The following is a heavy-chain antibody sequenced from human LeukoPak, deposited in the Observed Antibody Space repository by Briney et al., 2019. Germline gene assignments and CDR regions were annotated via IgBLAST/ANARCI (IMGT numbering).Heavy chain of an antibody. CDR1: GGSFSGYY. J-gene: IGHJ4*02. Sequence: SETLSLTCAVYGGSFSGYYWSWIRQPPGKGLEWIGEINHSGSTNYNPSLESRVTISVDTSKNQFSLKLSSVTAADTAVYYCARDFGVPIAAAGGDYWGQGTLVTVSS. CDR3: ARDFGVPIAAAGGDY. D-gene: IGHD6-13*01. CDR2: INHSGST. V-gene: IGHV4-34*01.